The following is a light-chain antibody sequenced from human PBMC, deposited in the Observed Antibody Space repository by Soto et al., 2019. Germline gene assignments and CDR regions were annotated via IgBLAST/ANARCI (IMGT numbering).Light chain of an antibody. J-gene: IGKJ5*01. CDR3: QQYGSSPSIT. Sequence: EIVLTQSPGTLSLSPGERATLSCRASQSVSTNYLAWYQQKPGRAPRLLIYGASSRVTGIPGRFTGSGSGTDFTLTISRLETEDFAVYYCQQYGSSPSITFGKGTRLEIK. CDR2: GAS. CDR1: QSVSTNY. V-gene: IGKV3-20*01.